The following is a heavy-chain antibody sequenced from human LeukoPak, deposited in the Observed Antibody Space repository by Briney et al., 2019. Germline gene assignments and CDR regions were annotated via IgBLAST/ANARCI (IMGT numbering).Heavy chain of an antibody. CDR1: GFTFSSYS. Sequence: PGGSLRLSCAASGFTFSSYSMNWVRQAPGMGLEWVSYISSSSGTIYSADSVKGRFIISRDNSKNTLFLQMNSLRAEDTAVYYCAKEGGLPGYFDYWGQGTLVTVSS. V-gene: IGHV3-48*01. CDR3: AKEGGLPGYFDY. J-gene: IGHJ4*02. CDR2: ISSSSGTI.